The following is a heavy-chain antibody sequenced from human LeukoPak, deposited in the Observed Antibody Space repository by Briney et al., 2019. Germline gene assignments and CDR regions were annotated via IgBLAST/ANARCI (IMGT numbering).Heavy chain of an antibody. Sequence: SETLSLTCAVYGGSFSGYYWSWIRQPPGKGLEWIGEINHSGSTNYNPSLESRATISVDTSKNQFSLKLSSVTAADTAVYYCARGSQRSYYYYMDVWGKGTTVTVSS. V-gene: IGHV4-34*01. CDR1: GGSFSGYY. CDR2: INHSGST. CDR3: ARGSQRSYYYYMDV. J-gene: IGHJ6*03.